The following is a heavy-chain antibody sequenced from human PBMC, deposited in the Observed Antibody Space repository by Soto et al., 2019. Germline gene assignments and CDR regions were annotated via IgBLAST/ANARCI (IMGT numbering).Heavy chain of an antibody. V-gene: IGHV3-74*01. CDR3: AREALTMVRGPSSSYYYYYYMDV. CDR1: GFTFSSYW. CDR2: INSDGSST. J-gene: IGHJ6*03. D-gene: IGHD3-10*01. Sequence: PGGSLRLSCAASGFTFSSYWMHWVRQAPGKGLVWVSRINSDGSSTSYADSVKGRFTISRDNAKNTLYLQMNSLRAEDTAVYYCAREALTMVRGPSSSYYYYYYMDVWGKGTTVTVSS.